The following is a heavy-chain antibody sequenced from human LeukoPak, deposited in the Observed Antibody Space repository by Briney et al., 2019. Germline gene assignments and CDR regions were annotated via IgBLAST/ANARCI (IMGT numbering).Heavy chain of an antibody. CDR1: GGSINNSY. CDR2: IYYSGST. D-gene: IGHD6-6*01. CDR3: ARWSSLANIAARGRTWLDP. J-gene: IGHJ5*02. Sequence: PSETLSLTCTVSGGSINNSYWTWIRQLPRKGMEWIGHIYYSGSTNYSPSLQSLVTISVDTSKNQFTLKLSSVTAADTAVYDCARWSSLANIAARGRTWLDPWGQGSLVTVSS. V-gene: IGHV4-59*01.